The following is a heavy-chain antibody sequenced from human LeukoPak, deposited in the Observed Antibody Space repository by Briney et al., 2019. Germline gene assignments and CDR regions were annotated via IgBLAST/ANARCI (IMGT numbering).Heavy chain of an antibody. J-gene: IGHJ6*02. V-gene: IGHV3-43*02. Sequence: PGGSLRLSCAASGFTFDDYAMHWVRQAPGKGLEWVSLISGDGGSTYYADSVKGRFTISRDNSKNSLYLQMNSLRTEDTALYYCAKDIGSVLRYFDWLRNYYYYYGMDVRGQGTTVTVSS. CDR1: GFTFDDYA. CDR3: AKDIGSVLRYFDWLRNYYYYYGMDV. D-gene: IGHD3-9*01. CDR2: ISGDGGST.